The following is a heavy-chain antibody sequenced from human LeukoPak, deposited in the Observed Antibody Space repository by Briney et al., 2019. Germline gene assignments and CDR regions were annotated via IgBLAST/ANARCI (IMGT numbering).Heavy chain of an antibody. J-gene: IGHJ6*02. V-gene: IGHV1-69*02. D-gene: IGHD2-2*01. Sequence: ASVKVSCKASGYTFTGYYMHWVRQAPGQGLEWMGRIIPILGIANYAQKFQGRVTITADKSTSTAYMELSSLRSEDTAVYYCARCQVVPAAIGMDVWGQGTTVTVSS. CDR3: ARCQVVPAAIGMDV. CDR2: IIPILGIA. CDR1: GYTFTGYY.